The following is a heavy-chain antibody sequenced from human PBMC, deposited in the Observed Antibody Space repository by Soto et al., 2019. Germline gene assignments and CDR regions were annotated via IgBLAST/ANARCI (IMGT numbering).Heavy chain of an antibody. CDR2: IFYTAST. Sequence: QVQLQESGPGLVKPSQTLSLTCTVSGGSINSGGYYWSWMRQHPGQGLEWVGKIFYTASTSYNPTRKSRVTKTVDTSKNHCPLKLNSVTAADTAVYYCARNYYSRYVFGYWGQGTLVTVSS. V-gene: IGHV4-31*03. J-gene: IGHJ4*02. D-gene: IGHD3-22*01. CDR3: ARNYYSRYVFGY. CDR1: GGSINSGGYY.